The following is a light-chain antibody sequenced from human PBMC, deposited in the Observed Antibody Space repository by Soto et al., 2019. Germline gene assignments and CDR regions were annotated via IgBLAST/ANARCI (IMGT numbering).Light chain of an antibody. CDR3: SSYTFSSTLVV. CDR2: EVN. V-gene: IGLV2-14*01. Sequence: QSALTQPASVSGSPGQSITISCTGTSSDVGGYNLVSWYQQHPGKAPRLMIFEVNNRPSGVSDRFSGSKSGNTASLTISGLQAEDEADYYCSSYTFSSTLVVFGGGTKLTVL. CDR1: SSDVGGYNL. J-gene: IGLJ3*02.